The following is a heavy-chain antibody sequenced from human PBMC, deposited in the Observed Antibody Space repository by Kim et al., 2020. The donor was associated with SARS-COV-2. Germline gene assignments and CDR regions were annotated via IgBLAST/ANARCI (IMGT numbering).Heavy chain of an antibody. V-gene: IGHV4-39*01. CDR1: GGSISSSSYY. CDR2: IYYSGST. CDR3: ARRRIELWAGIDY. D-gene: IGHD5-18*01. Sequence: PSETLSLTCTVSGGSISSSSYYWGWIRQPPGKGLEWIGSIYYSGSTYYNPSLKSRVTISVDTSKNQFSLKLSSVTAADTAVYYCARRRIELWAGIDYWGQGTLVTVSS. J-gene: IGHJ4*02.